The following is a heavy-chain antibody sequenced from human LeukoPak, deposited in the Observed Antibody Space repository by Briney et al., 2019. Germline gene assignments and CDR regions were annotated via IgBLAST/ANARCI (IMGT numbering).Heavy chain of an antibody. Sequence: SETLSLTCTVSGGSISSGSYYWSWIRQPAGKGLEWIGRIYTSGSTNYNPSLKSRVTISVDTSKNQFSLRLSSVTAADTAVYYCARGQQLEGYYFDYWGQGTLVTVSS. V-gene: IGHV4-61*02. CDR3: ARGQQLEGYYFDY. J-gene: IGHJ4*02. CDR1: GGSISSGSYY. CDR2: IYTSGST. D-gene: IGHD6-13*01.